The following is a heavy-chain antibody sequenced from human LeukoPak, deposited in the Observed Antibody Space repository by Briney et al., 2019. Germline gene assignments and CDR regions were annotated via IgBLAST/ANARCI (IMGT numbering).Heavy chain of an antibody. CDR2: ISWNSGSL. J-gene: IGHJ4*02. V-gene: IGHV3-9*01. CDR3: AKDKNGDYVGMFDY. CDR1: GFTFDDYA. D-gene: IGHD4-17*01. Sequence: GGSLRLSCAASGFTFDDYAMHWVRQAPGKGLEWVSGISWNSGSLGYADSVKGRFTISRDNAKNSLYLQMNSLRAEDTAFYYCAKDKNGDYVGMFDYWGQETLVTVSS.